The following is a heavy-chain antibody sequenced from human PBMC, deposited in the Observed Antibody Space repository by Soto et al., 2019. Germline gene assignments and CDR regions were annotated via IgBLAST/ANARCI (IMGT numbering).Heavy chain of an antibody. CDR3: ARVYYDILTGYYIHYYYGMDF. CDR2: ISAYNGNT. J-gene: IGHJ6*02. V-gene: IGHV1-18*01. Sequence: ASVKVSCKASGYTFTSYGISWVRQAPGQGLEWMGWISAYNGNTNYAQKLQGRVTMTTDTSTSTAYMELRSLRSDDTAVYYCARVYYDILTGYYIHYYYGMDFWGQGTTVTVSS. CDR1: GYTFTSYG. D-gene: IGHD3-9*01.